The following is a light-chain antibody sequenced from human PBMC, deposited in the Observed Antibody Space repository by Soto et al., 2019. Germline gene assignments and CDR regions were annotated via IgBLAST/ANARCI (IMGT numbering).Light chain of an antibody. CDR1: QSVSSSY. J-gene: IGKJ1*01. CDR3: QQYGSSPPWT. CDR2: GAS. V-gene: IGKV3-20*01. Sequence: EIVLTQSPGTLSLSPGERATLSCRASQSVSSSYLAWYQQKPGQAPRLLIYGASSRATGIPDRFSGSGSGTDFTLPISRLEPEDFAVYYCQQYGSSPPWTFGQGTKVDNK.